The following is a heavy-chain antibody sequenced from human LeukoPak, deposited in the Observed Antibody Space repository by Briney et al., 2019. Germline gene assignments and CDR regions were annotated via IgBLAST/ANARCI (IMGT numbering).Heavy chain of an antibody. J-gene: IGHJ6*03. CDR2: IIPIFGTA. CDR1: GYTFTSYG. Sequence: ASVKVSCKASGYTFTSYGISRVRQAPGQGLEWMGGIIPIFGTANYAQKFQGRVTITADKSTSTAYMELSSLRSEDTAVYYCARETCSGGSCYPPAPKYYYYMDVWGKGTTVTVSS. V-gene: IGHV1-69*06. CDR3: ARETCSGGSCYPPAPKYYYYMDV. D-gene: IGHD2-15*01.